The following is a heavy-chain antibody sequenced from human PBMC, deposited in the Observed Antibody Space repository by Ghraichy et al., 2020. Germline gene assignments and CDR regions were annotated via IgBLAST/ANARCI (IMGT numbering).Heavy chain of an antibody. CDR2: IYYSGST. Sequence: SETLSLTCTVSGGSISSYYWSWIRQPPGKGLEWIGYIYYSGSTNYNPSLKSRVTISVDTSKNQFSLKLSSVTAADTAVYYCARLPRAENFDLWGRGTLVTVSS. V-gene: IGHV4-59*08. J-gene: IGHJ2*01. CDR1: GGSISSYY. CDR3: ARLPRAENFDL.